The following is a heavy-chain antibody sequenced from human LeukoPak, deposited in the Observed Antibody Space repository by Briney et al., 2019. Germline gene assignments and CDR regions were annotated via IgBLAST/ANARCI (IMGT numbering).Heavy chain of an antibody. J-gene: IGHJ4*02. CDR3: PSILYGANGFDY. Sequence: SETLSLTCTVSGVSISSYYWSWLRQPPGKGLEWIAFFHHSGTTNYNPSLNSRVSISLDTSKNQFSLKLTSVTAADTAVYYCPSILYGANGFDYWGQGTQVTVSS. V-gene: IGHV4-59*01. D-gene: IGHD4/OR15-4a*01. CDR2: FHHSGTT. CDR1: GVSISSYY.